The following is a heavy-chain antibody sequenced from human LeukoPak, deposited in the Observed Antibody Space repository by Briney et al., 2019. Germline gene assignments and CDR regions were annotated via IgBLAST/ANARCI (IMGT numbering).Heavy chain of an antibody. J-gene: IGHJ4*02. CDR3: ARDVVATKEYYFDY. CDR1: GFTFSSYW. CDR2: IKQDGSEK. Sequence: PGGSLRLSCAASGFTFSSYWMSWVRQAPGKGLEWVANIKQDGSEKYYVDSVKGRFTTSRDNAKNSLYLQMNSLRAEDTAVYYCARDVVATKEYYFDYWGQGTLVTVSS. V-gene: IGHV3-7*01. D-gene: IGHD5-12*01.